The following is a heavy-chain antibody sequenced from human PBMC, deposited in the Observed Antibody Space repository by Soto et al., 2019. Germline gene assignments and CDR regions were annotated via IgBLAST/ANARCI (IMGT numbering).Heavy chain of an antibody. CDR1: GFTFSSYA. V-gene: IGHV3-23*01. CDR2: ISGSGGST. D-gene: IGHD3-10*01. Sequence: LRLSRAASGFTFSSYAMSWVRQAPWKGLEWVSAISGSGGSTYYADSVKGRFTISRDNSKNTLYLQMNSLRAEDTAVYYCAKDSVYYGSEGYFDYWGQGTLVTVSS. J-gene: IGHJ4*02. CDR3: AKDSVYYGSEGYFDY.